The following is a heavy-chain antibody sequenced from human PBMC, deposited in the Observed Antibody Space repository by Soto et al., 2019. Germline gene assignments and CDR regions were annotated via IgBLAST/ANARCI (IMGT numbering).Heavy chain of an antibody. D-gene: IGHD1-7*01. CDR1: GFTLSSST. CDR2: IISNGDSP. CDR3: VKNIGGTLPHTGMDV. V-gene: IGHV3-64D*08. J-gene: IGHJ6*02. Sequence: GGSLRLSCSASGFTLSSSTLYWVRQAPGNGLEFVSSIISNGDSPYYADSVKGRFTVSRDNSKNTLYVQMSSLRPEDTAIYYCVKNIGGTLPHTGMDVWGQGTTVTVSS.